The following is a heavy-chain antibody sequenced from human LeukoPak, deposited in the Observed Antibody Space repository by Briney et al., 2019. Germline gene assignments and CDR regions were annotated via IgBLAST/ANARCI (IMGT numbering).Heavy chain of an antibody. Sequence: PGGSLRLSCAASGFTFSNYGMHWVRQAPGKGLEWVAVISSDGFKQDFADSVKGRFTISRDNSRNTLYLQMNSLRTEDTAVYYCAREQQGRRAAFDYWGQGTPVTVSS. D-gene: IGHD1-1*01. CDR3: AREQQGRRAAFDY. CDR2: ISSDGFKQ. CDR1: GFTFSNYG. V-gene: IGHV3-30*03. J-gene: IGHJ4*02.